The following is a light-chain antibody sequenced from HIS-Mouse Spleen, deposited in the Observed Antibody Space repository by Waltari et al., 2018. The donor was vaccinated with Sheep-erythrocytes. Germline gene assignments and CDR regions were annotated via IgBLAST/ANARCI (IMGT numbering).Light chain of an antibody. Sequence: QSALTQPRSVSGSPGQSVTISCTGTSSDVGGYNYVSWYQQHPGKAPKLMIYDVSKRPSGVPDRFSGSKAGNTASLTISGLQAEDEADYYCCSYAGSYNHVFATVPKVTVL. V-gene: IGLV2-11*01. CDR1: SSDVGGYNY. J-gene: IGLJ1*01. CDR3: CSYAGSYNHV. CDR2: DVS.